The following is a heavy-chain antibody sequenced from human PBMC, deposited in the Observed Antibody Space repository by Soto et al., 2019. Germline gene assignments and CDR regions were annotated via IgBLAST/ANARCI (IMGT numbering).Heavy chain of an antibody. CDR2: IYYSGST. J-gene: IGHJ4*02. D-gene: IGHD6-13*01. Sequence: SETLSLTCTVSGGSISSSSYYWGWIRQPPGKGLEWIGSIYYSGSTYYNPSLKSRVTISVDTSKNQFSLKLSSVTAADTAVYYCARPRGAAAGLRISFDYWGQGTLVTVSS. CDR3: ARPRGAAAGLRISFDY. CDR1: GGSISSSSYY. V-gene: IGHV4-39*01.